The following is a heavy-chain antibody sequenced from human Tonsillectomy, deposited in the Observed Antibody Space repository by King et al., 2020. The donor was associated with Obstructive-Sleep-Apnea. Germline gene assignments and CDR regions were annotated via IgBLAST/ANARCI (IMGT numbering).Heavy chain of an antibody. CDR3: ARDPEVRGVIAYYYGMDV. CDR1: GGSISSGDYY. D-gene: IGHD3-10*01. CDR2: IYYSGST. Sequence: VQLQESGPGLVKPSQTLSLTCTVSGGSISSGDYYWSWIRQPPGKGLEWIGYIYYSGSTYYNPSLKSRVNISVDTSKNQFSLKLRSVTAADTAVYYCARDPEVRGVIAYYYGMDVWGQGTTVTVSS. J-gene: IGHJ6*02. V-gene: IGHV4-30-4*01.